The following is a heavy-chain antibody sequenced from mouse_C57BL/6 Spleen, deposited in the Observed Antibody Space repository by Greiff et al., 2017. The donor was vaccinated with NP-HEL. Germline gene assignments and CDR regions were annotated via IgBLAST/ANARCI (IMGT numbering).Heavy chain of an antibody. CDR2: INPNNGGT. V-gene: IGHV1-22*01. D-gene: IGHD4-1*02. CDR1: GYTFTDYN. CDR3: ARQATGPAWFAY. Sequence: EVKLQESGPELVKPGASVKMSCKASGYTFTDYNMHWVKQSHGKSLEWIGYINPNNGGTSYNQKFKGKATLTVNKSSSTAYMELRSLTSEDSAVYYCARQATGPAWFAYWGQGTLVTVSA. J-gene: IGHJ3*01.